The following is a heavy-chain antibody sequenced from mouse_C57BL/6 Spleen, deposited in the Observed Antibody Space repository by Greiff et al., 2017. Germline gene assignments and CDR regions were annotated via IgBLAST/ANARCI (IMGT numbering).Heavy chain of an antibody. V-gene: IGHV1-52*01. CDR3: ARHDYDGRLWFAY. Sequence: QVQLQQPGAELVRPGSSVKLSCKASGYTFTSYWMHWVKQRPIQGLEWIGNIDPSDSETHYNQKFKDKATLTVDKSSSTAYMQLSSLTSEDSAVYYCARHDYDGRLWFAYWGQGTTLTVSS. J-gene: IGHJ2*01. D-gene: IGHD2-4*01. CDR2: IDPSDSET. CDR1: GYTFTSYW.